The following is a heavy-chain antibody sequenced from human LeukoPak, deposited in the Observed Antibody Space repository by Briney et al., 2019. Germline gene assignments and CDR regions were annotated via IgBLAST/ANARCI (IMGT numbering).Heavy chain of an antibody. CDR1: GFTLTTYV. V-gene: IGHV3-30*02. Sequence: PGGSLRLSCAASGFTLTTYVMTWVRQAPGKGLEWVTFIRYDGGNKYYADSVKGRFIISRDNSKNTLYLQMNSLRTEDTAVYYCAKGQDPTAAYYYDNSGGGIWGQGTLVTVSS. D-gene: IGHD3-22*01. CDR3: AKGQDPTAAYYYDNSGGGI. J-gene: IGHJ4*02. CDR2: IRYDGGNK.